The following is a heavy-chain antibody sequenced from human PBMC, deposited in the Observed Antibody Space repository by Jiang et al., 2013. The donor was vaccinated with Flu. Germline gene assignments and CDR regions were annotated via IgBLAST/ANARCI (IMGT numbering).Heavy chain of an antibody. CDR3: ARVGGWFGWFDP. V-gene: IGHV6-1*01. CDR2: YYRSKWYN. D-gene: IGHD6-19*01. J-gene: IGHJ5*02. Sequence: YYRSKWYNDYAVSVKSRITINPDTSKNQFSLQLNSVTPEDTAVYYCARVGGWFGWFDPWGQGTLVTVSS.